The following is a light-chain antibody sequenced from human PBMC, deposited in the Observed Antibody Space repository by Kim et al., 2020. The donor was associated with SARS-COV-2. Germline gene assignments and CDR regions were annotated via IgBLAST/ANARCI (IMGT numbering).Light chain of an antibody. V-gene: IGLV3-19*01. Sequence: SSELTQDPAVSVALGQTVRITCQGDSLRSYYASWYQQKPGQAPVLVIYDKNNRPSGIPDRFSGSSSGNTASLTITGAQAEDEADYYCNSRDSSGSHVVFGGGTQLTVL. CDR3: NSRDSSGSHVV. CDR1: SLRSYY. CDR2: DKN. J-gene: IGLJ2*01.